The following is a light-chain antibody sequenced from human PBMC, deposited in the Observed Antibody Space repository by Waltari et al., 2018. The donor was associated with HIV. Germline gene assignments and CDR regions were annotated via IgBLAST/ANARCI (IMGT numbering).Light chain of an antibody. CDR2: GAS. J-gene: IGKJ2*01. CDR3: QQYGSSPFT. Sequence: EIVLTQPPGTLSLSPGERATLSCRASQSFSTIYLAWFQQKPGQAPRLLIYGASSRATGIADRFSGSGSGTDFTLTISRLEPEDFAVYYCQQYGSSPFTFGQGTKLEIK. V-gene: IGKV3-20*01. CDR1: QSFSTIY.